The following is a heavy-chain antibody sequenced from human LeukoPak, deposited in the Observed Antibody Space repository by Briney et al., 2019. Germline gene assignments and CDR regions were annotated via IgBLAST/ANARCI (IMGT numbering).Heavy chain of an antibody. CDR1: GYSFTSYW. CDR2: IYPGDSDT. CDR3: ARRASATEDLDY. V-gene: IGHV5-51*01. Sequence: GESLKISCKGSGYSFTSYWIAWVRQMPGKGLERMGIIYPGDSDTRYSPSFQGQVTISADKSINIAYLQWSSLKASDTAIYYCARRASATEDLDYWGQGTLVTVSS. J-gene: IGHJ4*02.